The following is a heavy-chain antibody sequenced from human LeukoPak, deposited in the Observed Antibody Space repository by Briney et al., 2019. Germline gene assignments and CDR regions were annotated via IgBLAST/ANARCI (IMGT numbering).Heavy chain of an antibody. CDR3: ARGNSGYDYLYYYMDV. V-gene: IGHV4-59*12. Sequence: SETLSLTCTVSGGSISTYYWSWIRQPPGKGLEWIGCIYYSGSTNYNPSLKSRVTISADTSKNQFSLKLSSVTAADTAVYYCARGNSGYDYLYYYMDVWGKGTTVTISS. J-gene: IGHJ6*03. CDR1: GGSISTYY. CDR2: IYYSGST. D-gene: IGHD5-12*01.